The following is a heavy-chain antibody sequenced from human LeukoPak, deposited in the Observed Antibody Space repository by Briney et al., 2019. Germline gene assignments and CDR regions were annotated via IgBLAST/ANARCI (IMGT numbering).Heavy chain of an antibody. CDR2: IIPIFGTA. CDR3: ARDVGEYCSSTNCYASHY. J-gene: IGHJ4*02. D-gene: IGHD2-2*01. CDR1: GGTFSSYA. V-gene: IGHV1-69*13. Sequence: SVKVSCKASGGTFSSYAISWVRQAPGQGLEWMGGIIPIFGTANYAQKFQGRVTITADESTSTAYMELSSLRSEDTAVYYCARDVGEYCSSTNCYASHYWGQGTLVTVSS.